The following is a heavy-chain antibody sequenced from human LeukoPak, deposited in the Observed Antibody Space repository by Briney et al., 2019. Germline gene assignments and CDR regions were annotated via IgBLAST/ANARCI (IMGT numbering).Heavy chain of an antibody. CDR1: GFNFIDYD. J-gene: IGHJ5*02. CDR2: ISSSGSAK. V-gene: IGHV3-11*04. Sequence: GGSLRLSSAASGFNFIDYDMSWIRQAPGRGLECVSYISSSGSAKYYADSVKGRFSISRDNAKNSLYLQMNSLRADDTGVYYCARQKAYDTTGHYSWGQGTLVTVSS. D-gene: IGHD3-22*01. CDR3: ARQKAYDTTGHYS.